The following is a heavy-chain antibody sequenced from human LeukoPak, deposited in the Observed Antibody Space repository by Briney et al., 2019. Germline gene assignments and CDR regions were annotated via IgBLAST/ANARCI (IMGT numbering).Heavy chain of an antibody. CDR1: GFTFSNYA. D-gene: IGHD3-10*01. V-gene: IGHV3-23*01. J-gene: IGHJ4*02. Sequence: GSLRLSCAASGFTFSNYAMSWVRQAPGKGLEWVSAISGSGGSTYYADSVKGRFTISRDNSKNTLYLQMNSLRAEDTAVYYCAKTMYYYGSGSSDYWGQGTLVTVSS. CDR2: ISGSGGST. CDR3: AKTMYYYGSGSSDY.